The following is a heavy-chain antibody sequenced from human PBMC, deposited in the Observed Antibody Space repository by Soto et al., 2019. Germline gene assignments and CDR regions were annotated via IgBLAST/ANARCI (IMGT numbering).Heavy chain of an antibody. CDR3: ARASSSWQKGQYYYGMDV. J-gene: IGHJ6*02. CDR2: IIPIFGTA. D-gene: IGHD6-13*01. Sequence: SVKVSCKASGGTFSSYAISWVRQAPGQGLEWMGGIIPIFGTANYAQKFQGRVTITRDTSASTAYMELSSLRSEDTAVYYCARASSSWQKGQYYYGMDVWGQGTTVTVSS. CDR1: GGTFSSYA. V-gene: IGHV1-69*05.